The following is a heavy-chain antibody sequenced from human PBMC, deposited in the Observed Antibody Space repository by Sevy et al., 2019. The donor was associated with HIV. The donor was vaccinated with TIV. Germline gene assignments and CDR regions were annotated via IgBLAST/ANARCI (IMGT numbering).Heavy chain of an antibody. V-gene: IGHV3-7*01. CDR2: IKQDGSEK. J-gene: IGHJ4*02. D-gene: IGHD2-2*01. CDR3: ARKHCSSTSCPSHFDY. CDR1: GFTFSSYW. Sequence: GGSLRLSCAASGFTFSSYWMSWVRRAPGKGLEWVANIKQDGSEKYYVDSVKGRFTISRDNAKNSLYLQMNSLRAEDTAVYYCARKHCSSTSCPSHFDYWGQGTLVTVSS.